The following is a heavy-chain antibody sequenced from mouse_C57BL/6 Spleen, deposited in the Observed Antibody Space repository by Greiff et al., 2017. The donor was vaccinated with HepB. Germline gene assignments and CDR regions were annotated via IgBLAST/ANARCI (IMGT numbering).Heavy chain of an antibody. CDR2: IDPSDSYT. CDR3: ARGSKGAMVY. V-gene: IGHV1-69*01. D-gene: IGHD1-1*01. CDR1: GYTFTSYW. Sequence: QVQLQQPGAELVMPGASVKLSCKASGYTFTSYWMHWVKQRPGQGLEWIGEIDPSDSYTNYNQKFKGKSTLTVDKSSSTAYMQLSSLTSEDSAVYECARGSKGAMVYWGQGTSVTVSS. J-gene: IGHJ4*01.